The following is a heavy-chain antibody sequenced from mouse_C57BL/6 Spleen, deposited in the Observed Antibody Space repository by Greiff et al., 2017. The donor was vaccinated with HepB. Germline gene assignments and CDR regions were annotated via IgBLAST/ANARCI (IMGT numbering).Heavy chain of an antibody. CDR3: ARITTVVAGRFDV. CDR2: IYPRSGNT. Sequence: LVEPGAELARPGASVKLSCKASGYTFTSYGISWVKQRTGQGLEWIGEIYPRSGNTYYNEKFKGKATLTADKSSSTAYMELRSLTSEDSAVYFCARITTVVAGRFDVWGTGTTVTVSS. J-gene: IGHJ1*03. D-gene: IGHD1-1*01. V-gene: IGHV1-81*01. CDR1: GYTFTSYG.